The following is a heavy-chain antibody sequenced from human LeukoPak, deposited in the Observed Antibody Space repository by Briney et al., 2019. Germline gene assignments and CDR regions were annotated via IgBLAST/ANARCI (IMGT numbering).Heavy chain of an antibody. J-gene: IGHJ4*02. Sequence: QTGGSLRLSCAASGFPFNAYWMTWVRQAPGKGLEWVANIRQDGDTKYYVDSVKGRFTISRDNATNSLYLQMNSLRAEDTAIYYCARSLPYGTTWYGRSDFWGQGTLVTVSS. V-gene: IGHV3-7*03. D-gene: IGHD6-13*01. CDR1: GFPFNAYW. CDR3: ARSLPYGTTWYGRSDF. CDR2: IRQDGDTK.